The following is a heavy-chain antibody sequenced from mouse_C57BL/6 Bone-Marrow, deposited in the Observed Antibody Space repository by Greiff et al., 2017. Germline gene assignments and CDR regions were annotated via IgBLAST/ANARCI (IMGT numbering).Heavy chain of an antibody. CDR2: IHPNSGST. Sequence: QVQLQQPGAELVKPGASVKLSCKASGYTFTSYWMHWVKQRPGQGLEWIGMIHPNSGSTNYNEKFKSKATLTVDKSSSTAYMQLSSLTSEDAAVYYCARGYYGSWTADWGQGTLVTVSA. D-gene: IGHD1-1*01. V-gene: IGHV1-64*01. CDR3: ARGYYGSWTAD. CDR1: GYTFTSYW. J-gene: IGHJ3*01.